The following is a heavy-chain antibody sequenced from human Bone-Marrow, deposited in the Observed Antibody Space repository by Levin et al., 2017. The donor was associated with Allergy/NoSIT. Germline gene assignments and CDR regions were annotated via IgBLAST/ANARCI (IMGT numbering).Heavy chain of an antibody. Sequence: GGSLRLSCAASGFTFDDYAMHWVRQAPGKGLEWVSGISWNSGSIGYADSVKGRFTISRDNAKNSLYLQMNSLRAEDTALYYCAKARGRGYDCFDYWGQGTLVTVSS. D-gene: IGHD5-12*01. V-gene: IGHV3-9*01. CDR1: GFTFDDYA. CDR2: ISWNSGSI. J-gene: IGHJ4*02. CDR3: AKARGRGYDCFDY.